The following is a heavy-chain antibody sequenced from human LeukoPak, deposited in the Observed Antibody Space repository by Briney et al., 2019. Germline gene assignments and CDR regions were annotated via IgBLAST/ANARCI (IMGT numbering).Heavy chain of an antibody. CDR3: ASLFLCYGCSTSSDSFNI. CDR1: GFTFSRYW. J-gene: IGHJ3*02. D-gene: IGHD6-6*01. Sequence: GGSLRLSCEASGFTFSRYWMHWVRQAPGKGLVWVSRVNSDGSSTTYADSVKGRFTISRDNAKNTLYLQMNSLRAEDTAVYYCASLFLCYGCSTSSDSFNIWGQGTMLTVSS. V-gene: IGHV3-74*01. CDR2: VNSDGSST.